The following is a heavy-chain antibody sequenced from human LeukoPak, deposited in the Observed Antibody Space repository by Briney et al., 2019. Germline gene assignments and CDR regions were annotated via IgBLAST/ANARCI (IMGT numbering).Heavy chain of an antibody. CDR2: INWNGGST. CDR3: AKDPLEDYYDSSGYYRRYYYMDV. V-gene: IGHV3-20*04. Sequence: PGGSLRLSCAASGFTFDDYGMSWVRQAPGKGLEWVSGINWNGGSTGYADSVKGRFTISRDNSKNTLYLQMNSLRAEDTAVYYCAKDPLEDYYDSSGYYRRYYYMDVWGKGTTVTVSS. J-gene: IGHJ6*03. D-gene: IGHD3-22*01. CDR1: GFTFDDYG.